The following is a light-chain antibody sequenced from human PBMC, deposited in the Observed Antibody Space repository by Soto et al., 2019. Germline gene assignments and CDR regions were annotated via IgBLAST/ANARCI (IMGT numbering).Light chain of an antibody. CDR1: QRISSNY. CDR3: QHFGDSRKT. Sequence: IVVTQSPATLSLSPGESATLSCRASQRISSNYLAWYQHKPGQAPRLLIYGASSRATGIPDRFSGSGSGTDFTLTISRLEPEDFAVYYCQHFGDSRKTFGQGTKVDIK. J-gene: IGKJ1*01. V-gene: IGKV3-20*01. CDR2: GAS.